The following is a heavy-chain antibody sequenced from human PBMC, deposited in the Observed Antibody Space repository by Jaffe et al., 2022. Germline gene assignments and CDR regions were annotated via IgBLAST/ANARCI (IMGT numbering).Heavy chain of an antibody. CDR1: GYTFTSYY. V-gene: IGHV1-46*01. CDR3: AREITMIVVVEPGGLDP. J-gene: IGHJ5*02. CDR2: INPSGGST. D-gene: IGHD3-22*01. Sequence: QVQLVQSGAEVKKPGASVKVSCKASGYTFTSYYMHWVRQAPGQGLEWMGIINPSGGSTSYAQKFQGRVTMTRDTSTSTVYMELSSLRSEDTAVYYCAREITMIVVVEPGGLDPWGQGTLVTVSS.